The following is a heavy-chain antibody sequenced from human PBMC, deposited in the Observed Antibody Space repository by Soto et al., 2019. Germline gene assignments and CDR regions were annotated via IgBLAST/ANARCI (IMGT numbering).Heavy chain of an antibody. CDR1: GFTFSDYA. CDR2: VSHDGRNT. D-gene: IGHD6-19*01. CDR3: AKGGRQWLVTYDFND. Sequence: VQLVESGGGVVQPGRSLRLSCAASGFTFSDYAMHWVRQAPGKGLEWVAVVSHDGRNTHYAGSVKGRFTSTRDSSKNTVSLEMTSLRAEDTAVYYCAKGGRQWLVTYDFNDWGQGALVTVSS. V-gene: IGHV3-30*18. J-gene: IGHJ4*02.